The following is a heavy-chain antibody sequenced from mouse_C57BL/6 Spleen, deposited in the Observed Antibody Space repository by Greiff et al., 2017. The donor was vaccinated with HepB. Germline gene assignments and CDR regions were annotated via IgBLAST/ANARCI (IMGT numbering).Heavy chain of an antibody. V-gene: IGHV1-82*01. CDR1: GYAFSSSW. CDR3: ARRGYSNWYFEV. CDR2: IYPGDGDT. J-gene: IGHJ1*03. D-gene: IGHD2-5*01. Sequence: VQLQQSGPELVKPGASVKISCKASGYAFSSSWMNWVKQRHGKGLEWIGRIYPGDGDTNYNGKFKGKATLTADKSSSTAYMQHSSLTSEDSAVYFCARRGYSNWYFEVWGTGTTVTVSS.